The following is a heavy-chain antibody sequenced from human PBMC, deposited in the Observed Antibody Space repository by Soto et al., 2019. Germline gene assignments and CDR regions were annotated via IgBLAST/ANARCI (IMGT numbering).Heavy chain of an antibody. CDR2: IIPIFGTA. D-gene: IGHD3-10*01. CDR1: GGTFSSYA. Sequence: QVQLVQSGAEVKKPGSSVKVSCKASGGTFSSYAISWVRQAPGQGLEWMGGIIPIFGTANYAQKFQGRVTITADESTSTAYMELSSLRSEDTAVYYCARSYYYGSGGFGTGMDVWGQGTTVTVSS. J-gene: IGHJ6*02. CDR3: ARSYYYGSGGFGTGMDV. V-gene: IGHV1-69*01.